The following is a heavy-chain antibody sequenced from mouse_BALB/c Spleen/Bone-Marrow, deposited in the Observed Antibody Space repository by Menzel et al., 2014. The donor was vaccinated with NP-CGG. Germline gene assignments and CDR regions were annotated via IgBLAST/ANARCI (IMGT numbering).Heavy chain of an antibody. J-gene: IGHJ3*01. D-gene: IGHD2-1*01. CDR3: ARSNGNYVLAY. V-gene: IGHV1-4*01. CDR1: GYTFTSYT. CDR2: INPSSGYT. Sequence: VQLQQSGAELARPGASVRMSCKASGYTFTSYTMHWVKQRPGQGLEWIGYINPSSGYTNYNQKFKDKATLTADKSSSTAYMQLSSLTSEDSAVYYCARSNGNYVLAYWGQGTLVTVSA.